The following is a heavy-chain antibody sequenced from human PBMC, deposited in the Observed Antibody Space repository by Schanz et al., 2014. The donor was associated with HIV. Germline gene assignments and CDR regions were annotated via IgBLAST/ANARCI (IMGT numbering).Heavy chain of an antibody. CDR2: IWYDGDYK. CDR3: ATWLSNHFDY. CDR1: GFTFSSFA. J-gene: IGHJ4*02. D-gene: IGHD4-4*01. V-gene: IGHV3-33*01. Sequence: QIQLVESGGGVVQPGRSLRLSCAASGFTFSSFAMHWVRQAPGKGLEWVAVIWYDGDYKSYADSVTGRFTISRDNSQNTMYLQMNRLRAEDTAVYYCATWLSNHFDYWGQGTVITVSS.